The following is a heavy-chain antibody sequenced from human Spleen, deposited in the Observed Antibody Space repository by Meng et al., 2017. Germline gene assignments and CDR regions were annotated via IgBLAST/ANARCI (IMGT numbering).Heavy chain of an antibody. CDR3: ARGFGLRNPACGY. Sequence: SVKVSCKASGGTFSSYTISWVRQAPGQGLEWMGRIIPILGIANYAQKFQGRVTITADKSTSTAYMELSSLRSEDTAVYYCARGFGLRNPACGYWGQGTLVTVSS. CDR2: IIPILGIA. CDR1: GGTFSSYT. J-gene: IGHJ4*02. D-gene: IGHD5/OR15-5a*01. V-gene: IGHV1-69*02.